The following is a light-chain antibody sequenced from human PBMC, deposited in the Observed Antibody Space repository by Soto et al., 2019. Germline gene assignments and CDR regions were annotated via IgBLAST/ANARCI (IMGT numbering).Light chain of an antibody. CDR3: EQYGSSPPSIT. V-gene: IGKV3-20*01. CDR2: GTS. CDR1: QSVSRSN. Sequence: EIVMTQSPATLSVSPGERATVSCRASQSVSRSNLAWYQHKPGQAPRLLIYGTSNRATGIPDRFTGSGSGTDLTLTISSLEPEDFAVYYCEQYGSSPPSITFGQGTRLEIK. J-gene: IGKJ5*01.